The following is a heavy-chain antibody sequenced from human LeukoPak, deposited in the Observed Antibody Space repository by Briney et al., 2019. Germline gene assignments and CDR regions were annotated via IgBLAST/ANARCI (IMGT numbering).Heavy chain of an antibody. J-gene: IGHJ4*02. V-gene: IGHV4-34*01. CDR3: ARGWGPYGSGSYYGY. CDR2: INHSGST. Sequence: PSETLSLTCAVYGGSFSGYYWSWIRQLPGKGLEWIGEINHSGSTNYNPSLKSRVTISVDTSKNQFSLKLSSVTAADTAVYYCARGWGPYGSGSYYGYWGQGTLVTVSS. D-gene: IGHD3-10*01. CDR1: GGSFSGYY.